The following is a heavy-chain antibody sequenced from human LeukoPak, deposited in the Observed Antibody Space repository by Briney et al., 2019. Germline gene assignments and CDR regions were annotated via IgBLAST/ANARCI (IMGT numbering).Heavy chain of an antibody. CDR2: INHSGST. V-gene: IGHV4-34*01. J-gene: IGHJ5*02. CDR3: ARGQRLWLNWFDP. Sequence: PSETLSLTCAVYGGSFSGYYWSWIRQPPGKGLEWIGEINHSGSTNYNPSLKSRVTISVDTSKNQFSLKLSSVTAADTAVYYCARGQRLWLNWFDPWGQGTLVTVSS. D-gene: IGHD4/OR15-4a*01. CDR1: GGSFSGYY.